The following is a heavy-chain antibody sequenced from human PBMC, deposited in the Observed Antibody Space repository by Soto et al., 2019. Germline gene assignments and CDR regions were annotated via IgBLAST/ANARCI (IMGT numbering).Heavy chain of an antibody. J-gene: IGHJ4*02. CDR3: ARWRVYDPLGGSYRRPFFDY. CDR1: GFTFSTYY. Sequence: GGSLRLSCAASGFTFSTYYMSWVRQAPGKGLEWVANIKQDGSEKYYVDSVKGRFTISRDNAKNSLYLQMNSLRADDTAVYYCARWRVYDPLGGSYRRPFFDYGGEGPRVTAPQ. CDR2: IKQDGSEK. D-gene: IGHD3-16*02. V-gene: IGHV3-7*01.